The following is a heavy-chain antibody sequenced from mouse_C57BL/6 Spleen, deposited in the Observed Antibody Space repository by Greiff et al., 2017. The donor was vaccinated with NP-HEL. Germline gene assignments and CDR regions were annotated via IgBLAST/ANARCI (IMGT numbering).Heavy chain of an antibody. Sequence: QVQLKQPGAELVKPGASVKLSCKASGYTFTSYWMHWVKQRPGQGLEWIGMIHPNSGSTNYNEKFKSKATLTVDKSSSTAYMQLSSLTSEDSAVYYCGGTTVVADFDYWGQGTTLTVSS. CDR2: IHPNSGST. CDR3: GGTTVVADFDY. J-gene: IGHJ2*01. CDR1: GYTFTSYW. D-gene: IGHD1-1*01. V-gene: IGHV1-64*01.